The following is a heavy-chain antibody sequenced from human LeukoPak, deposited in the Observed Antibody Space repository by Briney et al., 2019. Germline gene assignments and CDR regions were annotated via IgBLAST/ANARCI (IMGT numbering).Heavy chain of an antibody. V-gene: IGHV3-66*01. CDR3: ARGSLWYYYDS. D-gene: IGHD3-22*01. CDR1: GFTVSSNY. Sequence: GGSLRLSCAASGFTVSSNYMSWVRQAPGKGLEWVSVIYSGGSTYYADSVKGRFTISRDNSKNTLYLQMNSLRAEDTAVYYCARGSLWYYYDSWGQGTLVTVSS. J-gene: IGHJ4*02. CDR2: IYSGGST.